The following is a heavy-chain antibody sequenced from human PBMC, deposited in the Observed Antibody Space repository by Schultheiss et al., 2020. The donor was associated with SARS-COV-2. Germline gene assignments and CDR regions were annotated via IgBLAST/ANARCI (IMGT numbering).Heavy chain of an antibody. D-gene: IGHD2-15*01. CDR3: ARGDIVSSYYYYYGMDV. V-gene: IGHV3-74*01. Sequence: GGSLRLSCAASGFTFSSYWMHWVRQAPGKGLVWVSRINSDGSSTSYADSVKGRFTISRDNAKNTLYLQMNSLRAEDTAVYDCARGDIVSSYYYYYGMDVWGQGTTVTVSS. CDR1: GFTFSSYW. CDR2: INSDGSST. J-gene: IGHJ6*02.